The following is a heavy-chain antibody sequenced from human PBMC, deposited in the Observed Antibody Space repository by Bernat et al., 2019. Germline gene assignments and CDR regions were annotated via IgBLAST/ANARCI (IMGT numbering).Heavy chain of an antibody. J-gene: IGHJ4*02. D-gene: IGHD2-21*01. CDR2: ITGDGGGT. Sequence: EVQLLESGGALAQPGGSLRLSCAASRFIFKNFAMSWVRQAPGEGLEWVSTITGDGGGTYYSDSVQGRFTISRDNSKNTLYLQMTSLRAEDSAIYYCTKDSLVHIFDSWGQGGLVAVSS. CDR1: RFIFKNFA. V-gene: IGHV3-23*01. CDR3: TKDSLVHIFDS.